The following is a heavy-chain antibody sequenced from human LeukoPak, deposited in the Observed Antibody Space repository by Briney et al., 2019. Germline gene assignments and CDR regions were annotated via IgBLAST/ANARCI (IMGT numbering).Heavy chain of an antibody. D-gene: IGHD3-22*01. CDR3: ARGSGSSAYYPVDY. J-gene: IGHJ4*02. Sequence: GGSLRLSCATSGFTFSSNAMHWVRQAPGKGLEWVAVVSYDGNNKYYADSVKGRFTISRDNSKNTLYLQMNSLRTEDTAVYYCARGSGSSAYYPVDYWGQGTLVTVSS. CDR1: GFTFSSNA. V-gene: IGHV3-30-3*01. CDR2: VSYDGNNK.